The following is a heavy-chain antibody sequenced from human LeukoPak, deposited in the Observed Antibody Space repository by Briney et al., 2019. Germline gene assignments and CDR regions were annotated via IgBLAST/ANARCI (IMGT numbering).Heavy chain of an antibody. CDR1: AGSMSDYF. V-gene: IGHV4-59*08. CDR3: ARPQDYGDGAFDI. D-gene: IGHD4-17*01. Sequence: SETLSLTCTVSAGSMSDYFWNWIRQPPGKGLEWIGYIYYSGSTNYNPSLKSRVTISVDTSKNQFSLKLSSVTAADTAVYYCARPQDYGDGAFDIWGQGTMVTVSS. J-gene: IGHJ3*02. CDR2: IYYSGST.